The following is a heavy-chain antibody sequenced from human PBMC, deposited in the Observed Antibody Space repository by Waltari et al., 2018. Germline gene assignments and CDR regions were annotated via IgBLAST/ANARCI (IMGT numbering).Heavy chain of an antibody. D-gene: IGHD3-10*01. Sequence: EVQLVQSGAAVKKPGESMKISWKGSGYSFTSYWIGWVRQMPGKVLECVGIIYPGDSDTSYSPSFQGQVTISADKSISTAYLQWSSLKASDTAMYYCARSWLGHFDYWGQGTLVTVSS. CDR3: ARSWLGHFDY. J-gene: IGHJ4*02. CDR1: GYSFTSYW. V-gene: IGHV5-51*01. CDR2: IYPGDSDT.